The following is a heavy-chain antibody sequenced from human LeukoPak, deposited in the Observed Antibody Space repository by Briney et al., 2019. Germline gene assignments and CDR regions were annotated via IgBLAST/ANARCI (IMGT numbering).Heavy chain of an antibody. V-gene: IGHV3-21*01. Sequence: PGGSLRLSCAASGFTFSSYSMNWVRQAPAKGPEWVSSISSSSSYIYYADSVKGRFTISRDNAKNSLYLQMNSLRAEDTAVYYCARKETATQGFDYWGQGTLVTVSS. CDR2: ISSSSSYI. D-gene: IGHD5-18*01. J-gene: IGHJ4*02. CDR3: ARKETATQGFDY. CDR1: GFTFSSYS.